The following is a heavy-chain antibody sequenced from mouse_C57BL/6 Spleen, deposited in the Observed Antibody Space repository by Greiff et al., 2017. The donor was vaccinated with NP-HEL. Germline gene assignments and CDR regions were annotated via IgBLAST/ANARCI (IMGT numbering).Heavy chain of an antibody. CDR2: IHPNSGST. V-gene: IGHV1-64*01. Sequence: QVQLKQPGAELVKPGASVKLSCKASGYTFTSYWMHWVKQRPGQGLEWIGMIHPNSGSTNYNEKFKSKATLTVDKSSSTAYMQLSSLTSEDSAVYYCARPGKDYFDYWGQGTTLTVSS. CDR3: ARPGKDYFDY. D-gene: IGHD4-1*01. J-gene: IGHJ2*01. CDR1: GYTFTSYW.